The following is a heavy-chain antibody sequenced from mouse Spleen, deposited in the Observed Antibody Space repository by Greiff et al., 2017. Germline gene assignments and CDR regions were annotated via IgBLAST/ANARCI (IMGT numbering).Heavy chain of an antibody. V-gene: IGHV5-17*02. J-gene: IGHJ1*01. Sequence: DVQLVESGGGLVQPGGSRKLSCAASGFTFSSFGMHWVRQAPEKGLEWVAYISSGSSTIYYADTVKGRFTISRDNPKNTLFLQMTSLRSEDTAMYYCATYGGYFDVWGAGTTVTVSS. CDR3: ATYGGYFDV. CDR2: ISSGSSTI. CDR1: GFTFSSFG. D-gene: IGHD2-10*02.